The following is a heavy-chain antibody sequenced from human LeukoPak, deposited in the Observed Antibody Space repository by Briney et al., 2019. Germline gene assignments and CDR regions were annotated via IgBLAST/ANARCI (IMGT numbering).Heavy chain of an antibody. J-gene: IGHJ4*02. D-gene: IGHD6-19*01. Sequence: GASVKVSCTASGYTFTGYYMHWVRQAPGQGLEWMGWINPNSGGTNYAQKFQGRVTMTRDTSISTAYMELSRLRSDDTAVYYCARDRGSSGWYSLDYWGQGTLVTVSS. CDR1: GYTFTGYY. V-gene: IGHV1-2*02. CDR3: ARDRGSSGWYSLDY. CDR2: INPNSGGT.